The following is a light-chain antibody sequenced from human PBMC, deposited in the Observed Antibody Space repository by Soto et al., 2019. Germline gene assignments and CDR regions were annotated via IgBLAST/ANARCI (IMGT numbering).Light chain of an antibody. V-gene: IGKV3D-15*01. CDR2: GAS. CDR1: QSVSTY. Sequence: EIVLTQSPGTLSLSPGERATLSCRASQSVSTYLAWYQQQPGQAPRLLIYGASTRATSIPARFSGSGSGTEFTLTISSLQSEDFAVYYCHQYNNWPPDTFGQGTRLEI. J-gene: IGKJ5*01. CDR3: HQYNNWPPDT.